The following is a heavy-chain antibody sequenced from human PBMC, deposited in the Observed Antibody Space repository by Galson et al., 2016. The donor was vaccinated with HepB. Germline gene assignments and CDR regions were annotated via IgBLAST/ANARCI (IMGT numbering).Heavy chain of an antibody. Sequence: SETLSLTCNVSGGSLRNFYWSWIRQPPGKGLEWIGYLYYSGASDYNPSLKSRVTISVDTSTNQFSLKLSSVTAADTAVYYCARVSLYFGTDVWGKGTTVTVSS. J-gene: IGHJ6*04. V-gene: IGHV4-59*01. CDR2: LYYSGAS. CDR1: GGSLRNFY. D-gene: IGHD1-1*01. CDR3: ARVSLYFGTDV.